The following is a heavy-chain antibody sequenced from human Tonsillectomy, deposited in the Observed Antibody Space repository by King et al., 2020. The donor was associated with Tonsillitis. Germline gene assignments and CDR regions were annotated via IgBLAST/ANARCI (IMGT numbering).Heavy chain of an antibody. Sequence: VQLVESGGGLVQPGGSLRLSCAASGFTLRSNWMSWVRQAPGKGLEWGANIKEDGSEKYYVDSVKGRFTISRDNAKNSLYLHMNSLRAEDTAVYYCARLGTTGYYCRGGRCYPIYYFDYWGQGTLVTVSS. CDR3: ARLGTTGYYCRGGRCYPIYYFDY. D-gene: IGHD2-15*01. CDR1: GFTLRSNW. V-gene: IGHV3-7*01. CDR2: IKEDGSEK. J-gene: IGHJ4*02.